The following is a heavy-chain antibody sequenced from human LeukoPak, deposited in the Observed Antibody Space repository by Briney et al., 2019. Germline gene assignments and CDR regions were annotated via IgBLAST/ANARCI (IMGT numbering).Heavy chain of an antibody. J-gene: IGHJ4*02. CDR3: AHRGGGDCYNS. V-gene: IGHV2-5*02. D-gene: IGHD2-21*02. Sequence: SGPTLVKPTQTLTLTCTFSGFSLTTSGVGVGWIRQPPGKALEWLALIYWDDDKRYSPSLKNRLTITKDASKNQVVLTMTNMDPVDTATYYCAHRGGGDCYNSWGQGTLVTVSS. CDR2: IYWDDDK. CDR1: GFSLTTSGVG.